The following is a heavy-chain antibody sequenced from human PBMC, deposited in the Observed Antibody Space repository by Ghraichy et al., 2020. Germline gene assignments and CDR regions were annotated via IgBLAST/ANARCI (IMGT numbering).Heavy chain of an antibody. D-gene: IGHD6-19*01. CDR3: ASLRPSGWYAEYFQH. CDR1: GYTFTRYG. J-gene: IGHJ1*01. Sequence: ASVKVSCKASGYTFTRYGISWVRQAPGQGLEWKGWISAYNGNTNYAQKLQGRVTMTTDTSTSTAYMELRNLRSDDTAVYYCASLRPSGWYAEYFQHWGQGPLVTVSS. CDR2: ISAYNGNT. V-gene: IGHV1-18*04.